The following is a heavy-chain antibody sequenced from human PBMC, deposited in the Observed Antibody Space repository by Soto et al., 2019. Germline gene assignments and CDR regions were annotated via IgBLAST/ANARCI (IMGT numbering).Heavy chain of an antibody. CDR2: IYYSGST. J-gene: IGHJ4*02. CDR3: ARQRTSVVTQAYFDV. V-gene: IGHV4-39*01. Sequence: XTLSLPCTVTGXSVSSRGYYWGWIRQPPGKGLEWIGSIYYSGSTYNNPSLRSRVSMSIYTSKEQFSLKLKSVTASDTALYFCARQRTSVVTQAYFDVWGPGSLGTVSS. D-gene: IGHD2-21*02. CDR1: GXSVSSRGYY.